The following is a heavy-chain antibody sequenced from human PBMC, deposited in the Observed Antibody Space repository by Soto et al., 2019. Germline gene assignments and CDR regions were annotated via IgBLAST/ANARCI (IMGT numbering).Heavy chain of an antibody. J-gene: IGHJ3*02. V-gene: IGHV4-59*08. CDR2: IYYSGST. D-gene: IGHD3-9*01. CDR1: GGSVSSYH. CDR3: ARRDKEEYFFDI. Sequence: QVQLQESGPGLVKPSETLSLTCSVSGGSVSSYHWSWFRQPPGKGLEWIGNIYYSGSTYYNPSLKGRVIISVDTSNNQFSLKLTSVTAADTAVYYCARRDKEEYFFDIWGQGTMVTVSS.